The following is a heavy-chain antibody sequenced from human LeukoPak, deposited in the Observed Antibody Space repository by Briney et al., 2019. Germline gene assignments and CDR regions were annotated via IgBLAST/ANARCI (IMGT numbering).Heavy chain of an antibody. D-gene: IGHD6-13*01. CDR1: GYTFTGYY. V-gene: IGHV1-2*02. CDR2: INPNSGGT. Sequence: ASVKVSCKASGYTFTGYYIHWVRQAPGQGLEWTGWINPNSGGTNYAQKFQGRVTMTRDTSISTAYMELSRLRSDDTAVYYCARVVAAAGSWFDPWGQGTLVTVSS. CDR3: ARVVAAAGSWFDP. J-gene: IGHJ5*02.